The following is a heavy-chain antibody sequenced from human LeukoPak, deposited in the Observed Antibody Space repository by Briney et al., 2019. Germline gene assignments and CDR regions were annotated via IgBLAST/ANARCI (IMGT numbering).Heavy chain of an antibody. J-gene: IGHJ5*02. D-gene: IGHD3-10*01. CDR2: ISSSGSTI. V-gene: IGHV3-11*01. CDR1: GFTFSDYY. CDR3: ARDKDDYGSGNHWFDP. Sequence: GGSLRLSCAASGFTFSDYYMSWIRQAPGKGLEWVSYISSSGSTIYYADSVKGRFTISRDNAKNSLYLQMNSLRAEDTAVYYCARDKDDYGSGNHWFDPWGQGTLVTVSS.